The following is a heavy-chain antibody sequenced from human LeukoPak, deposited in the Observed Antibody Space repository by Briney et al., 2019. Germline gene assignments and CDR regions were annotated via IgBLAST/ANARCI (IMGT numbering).Heavy chain of an antibody. J-gene: IGHJ5*02. D-gene: IGHD3-10*01. CDR2: ISSSGSTI. V-gene: IGHV3-11*01. CDR1: GFTFSDYY. CDR3: ARDKDDYGSGNHWFDP. Sequence: GGSLRLSCAASGFTFSDYYMSWIRQAPGKGLEWVSYISSSGSTIYYADSVKGRFTISRDNAKNSLYLQMNSLRAEDTAVYYCARDKDDYGSGNHWFDPWGQGTLVTVSS.